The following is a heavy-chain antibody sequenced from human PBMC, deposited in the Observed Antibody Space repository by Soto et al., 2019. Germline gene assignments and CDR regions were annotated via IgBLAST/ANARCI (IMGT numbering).Heavy chain of an antibody. D-gene: IGHD3-10*01. Sequence: SETLSLTCAVYGGSFSGYYWSWIRQPPGKGLEWIGEINHSGSTNYNPSFKSRVTISVDTSKNQFSLELSSVTAADTAVYYCARACTYYYGSGSYSPSYYYYYYMDVWGKGTTVTVSS. CDR3: ARACTYYYGSGSYSPSYYYYYYMDV. CDR1: GGSFSGYY. CDR2: INHSGST. V-gene: IGHV4-34*01. J-gene: IGHJ6*03.